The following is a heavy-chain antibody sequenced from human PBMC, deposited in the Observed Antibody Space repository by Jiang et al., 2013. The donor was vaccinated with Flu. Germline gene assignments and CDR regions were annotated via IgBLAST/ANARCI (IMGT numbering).Heavy chain of an antibody. CDR1: GGSISSSSYY. CDR2: IYYSGST. CDR3: ARPVSSSWRRGHFDY. D-gene: IGHD6-13*01. J-gene: IGHJ4*02. Sequence: PGLVKPSETLSLTCTVSGGSISSSSYYWGWIRQPPGKGLEWIGSIYYSGSTYYNPSLKSRVTISVDTSKNQFSLKLSSVTAADTAVYYCARPVSSSWRRGHFDYWGQGTLVTVSS. V-gene: IGHV4-39*01.